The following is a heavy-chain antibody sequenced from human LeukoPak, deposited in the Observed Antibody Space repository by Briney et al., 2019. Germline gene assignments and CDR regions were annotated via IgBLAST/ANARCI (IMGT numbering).Heavy chain of an antibody. CDR3: ARRADGRDGYNLAHYYYYMDV. Sequence: GASLKISCKGSGYRFTSYWIGWGRQMPGKGLEGMGIIYPGDSDTRYSPSFQGQVTISADKSISTAYLQWSSLKASDTAMYYCARRADGRDGYNLAHYYYYMDVWGKGTTVTVSS. D-gene: IGHD5-24*01. CDR1: GYRFTSYW. CDR2: IYPGDSDT. J-gene: IGHJ6*03. V-gene: IGHV5-51*01.